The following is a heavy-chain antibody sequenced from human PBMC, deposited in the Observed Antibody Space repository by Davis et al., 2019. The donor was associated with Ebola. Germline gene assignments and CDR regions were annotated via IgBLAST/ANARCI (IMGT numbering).Heavy chain of an antibody. CDR2: IYFSGTT. D-gene: IGHD2/OR15-2a*01. CDR1: GGSFSGYY. V-gene: IGHV4-59*01. Sequence: SETLSLTCAVYGGSFSGYYWSWIRQPPGKGPEWIGNIYFSGTTNYNPSLKGRVTISRDTSKNQFSLNVTSVTAADTAMYYCARTPQYSKYGSYFESWGQGALVTVSS. J-gene: IGHJ4*02. CDR3: ARTPQYSKYGSYFES.